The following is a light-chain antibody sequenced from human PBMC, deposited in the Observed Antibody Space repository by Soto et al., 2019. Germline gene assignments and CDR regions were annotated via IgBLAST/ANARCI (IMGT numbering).Light chain of an antibody. CDR3: KSYAGSNTDV. V-gene: IGLV2-8*01. CDR2: EVV. Sequence: QSALTQPPSASGSPGQSVTISCTGTKNDIGVYDFVSWYQHHPGKAPRLIIYEVVQRPSGVPDRFSGSNSGNTASLTVSGLQAADEADYFCKSYAGSNTDVFGSGTKLTVL. CDR1: KNDIGVYDF. J-gene: IGLJ1*01.